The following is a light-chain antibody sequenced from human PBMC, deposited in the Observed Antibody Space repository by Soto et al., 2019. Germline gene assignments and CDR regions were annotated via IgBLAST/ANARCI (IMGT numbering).Light chain of an antibody. CDR1: SSDVGGYNY. CDR3: SSYTRSSTLV. J-gene: IGLJ1*01. CDR2: DVN. Sequence: QSALTQPASVSGSPGQSITISCTGTSSDVGGYNYVSWYQHHPHKAPKLMIYDVNNRPSGVSNRFSGSKSGNTASLTISGLHAEDEADYYCSSYTRSSTLVFGTGTKVTVL. V-gene: IGLV2-14*01.